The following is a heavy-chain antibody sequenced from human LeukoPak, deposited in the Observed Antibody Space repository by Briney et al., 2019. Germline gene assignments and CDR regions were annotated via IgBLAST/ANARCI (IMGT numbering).Heavy chain of an antibody. D-gene: IGHD5-24*01. CDR3: AKEGERWLASKFFFDY. CDR2: ISGSGGST. V-gene: IGHV3-23*01. J-gene: IGHJ4*02. CDR1: GFTFSSYA. Sequence: GGSLRLSCAASGFTFSSYAMSWVRQAPGKGLEWVPAISGSGGSTYYADSVKGRFTISRDNSKNTLYLQMNSLRAEDTAVYYCAKEGERWLASKFFFDYWGQGTLVTVSS.